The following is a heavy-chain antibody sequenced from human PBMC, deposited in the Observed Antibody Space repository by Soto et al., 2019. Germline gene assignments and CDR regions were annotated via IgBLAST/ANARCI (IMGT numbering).Heavy chain of an antibody. CDR2: IYYSGST. J-gene: IGHJ6*02. Sequence: PSETLSLTFTVSGGSISSGGYYWSWILQPPGKGLEWIGYIYYSGSTYYNPSLKSRVTISVDTSKNQFSLKLSSVTAADTAVYYCARGSDPYYYDSSGQYYYGMDVWGQGTTVT. CDR3: ARGSDPYYYDSSGQYYYGMDV. CDR1: GGSISSGGYY. D-gene: IGHD3-22*01. V-gene: IGHV4-31*03.